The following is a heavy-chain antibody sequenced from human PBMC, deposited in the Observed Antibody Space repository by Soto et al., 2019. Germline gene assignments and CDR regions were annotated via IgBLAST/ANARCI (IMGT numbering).Heavy chain of an antibody. V-gene: IGHV1-46*01. CDR1: GYAFTIYY. D-gene: IGHD3-3*01. J-gene: IGHJ6*02. Sequence: ASVNVYCKAAGYAFTIYYMHWVRQAPRQGLEWMGIINPSGGSTSYAQKFQGRVTMTRDTSTSTVYMELSSLRSEDTAVYYCARDNYDFWSGYYPITMDVWGQGTTVTVSS. CDR3: ARDNYDFWSGYYPITMDV. CDR2: INPSGGST.